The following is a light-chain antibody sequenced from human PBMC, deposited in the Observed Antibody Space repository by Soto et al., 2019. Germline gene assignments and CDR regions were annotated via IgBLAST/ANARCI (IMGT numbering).Light chain of an antibody. Sequence: SYELTQPPSVSLAPGQTARITCGGNNIGSKSVHWYQQKPGQAPVLVVYDDSDRPSGIPERFSGSNSGNTASLTNSRVEAGDEADYYCQVWERSGDRAGEFVGGTKLTVL. CDR2: DDS. V-gene: IGLV3-21*02. J-gene: IGLJ2*01. CDR3: QVWERSGDRAGE. CDR1: NIGSKS.